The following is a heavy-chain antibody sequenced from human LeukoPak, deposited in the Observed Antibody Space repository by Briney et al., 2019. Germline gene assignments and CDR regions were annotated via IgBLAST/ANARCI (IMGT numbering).Heavy chain of an antibody. V-gene: IGHV3-74*01. J-gene: IGHJ6*03. CDR3: ARWGANTRYYYYYMDV. CDR2: INSGGSST. D-gene: IGHD3-16*01. Sequence: GGSLRLSCAASGFTFSTYWMHWVRQAPGKGLVWVSRINSGGSSTTYADSVKGRFTISRDNAKNSLYLQMNSLRAEDTALYYCARWGANTRYYYYYMDVWGKGTTVTVSS. CDR1: GFTFSTYW.